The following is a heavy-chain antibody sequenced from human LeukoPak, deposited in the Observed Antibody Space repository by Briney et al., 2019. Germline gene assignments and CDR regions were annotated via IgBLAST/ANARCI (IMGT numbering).Heavy chain of an antibody. V-gene: IGHV3-7*01. CDR3: ARRPIKYYYYGMDV. CDR1: GFTFSSYS. J-gene: IGHJ6*02. Sequence: GGSLTLSCAASGFTFSSYSMNWVRQAPGKGLEWVANIKEDGSKKNYVDSVKGRFTIFRDNAKNSLYLQMNSLRAEDTAVYYCARRPIKYYYYGMDVWGQGTTVTVSS. CDR2: IKEDGSKK.